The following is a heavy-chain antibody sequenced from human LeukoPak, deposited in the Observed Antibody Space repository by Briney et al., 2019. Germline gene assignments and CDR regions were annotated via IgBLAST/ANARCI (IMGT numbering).Heavy chain of an antibody. CDR3: ATPTRGGIAVTGTFGH. Sequence: KASETLSLTCAGSGGAFTGYYWSWIRQPPGKGLEWIGEINHSGATNYNPPLKSRVTISVDTSKNQFSLRLPSVSAADTGVYYCATPTRGGIAVTGTFGHWGQGTQVTVSS. J-gene: IGHJ4*02. CDR1: GGAFTGYY. V-gene: IGHV4-34*01. D-gene: IGHD6-19*01. CDR2: INHSGAT.